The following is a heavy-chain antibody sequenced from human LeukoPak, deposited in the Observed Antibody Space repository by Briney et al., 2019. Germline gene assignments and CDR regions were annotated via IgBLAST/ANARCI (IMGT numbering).Heavy chain of an antibody. CDR1: GGSISSSSYY. CDR2: IYYSGST. Sequence: SETLSLTCTVSGGSISSSSYYWGWIRQPPGKGLEWIGSIYYSGSTYYNPSLKSRVTISVDTSKNQFSLKLSSVTAADTAVYYCARVSLFMGVGNWFDPWGQGTLVTVSS. V-gene: IGHV4-39*07. D-gene: IGHD1-26*01. CDR3: ARVSLFMGVGNWFDP. J-gene: IGHJ5*02.